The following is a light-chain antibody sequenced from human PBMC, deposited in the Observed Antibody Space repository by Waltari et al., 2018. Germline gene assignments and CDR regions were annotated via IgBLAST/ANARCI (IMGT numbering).Light chain of an antibody. V-gene: IGLV2-8*01. J-gene: IGLJ2*01. CDR2: EVT. Sequence: QSALTQPPSASGSPGPSVPISCTGTSSDIGSYNFVSRYHHHPGKAPKLIIYEVTQRPSGVPDRFSGSKSGNTASLTVSGLQAEDEADYYCDSFVGTNNFRVFGGGTRVTVL. CDR3: DSFVGTNNFRV. CDR1: SSDIGSYNF.